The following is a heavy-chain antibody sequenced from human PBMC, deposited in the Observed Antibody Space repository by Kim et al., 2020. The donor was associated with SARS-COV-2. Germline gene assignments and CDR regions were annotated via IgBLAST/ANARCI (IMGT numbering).Heavy chain of an antibody. CDR3: ASHRASDYY. V-gene: IGHV5-10-1*01. CDR2: IDPSDSYT. J-gene: IGHJ4*02. CDR1: GYSFTSYW. D-gene: IGHD3-10*01. Sequence: GESLKISCKGSGYSFTSYWITWVRQMPGEGLEWMGRIDPSDSYTNYSPSFEGHVTISADKSINTAYLQWSSLKASDSAMYYCASHRASDYYWGQGTLVTVSS.